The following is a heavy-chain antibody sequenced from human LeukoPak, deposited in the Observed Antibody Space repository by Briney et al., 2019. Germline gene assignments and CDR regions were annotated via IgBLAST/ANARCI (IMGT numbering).Heavy chain of an antibody. V-gene: IGHV3-64*01. D-gene: IGHD6-19*01. CDR2: ISSNGGNT. CDR3: ARRDTSGYFSDY. Sequence: PGGSRRLSCAASGFSFSTYAMSWVRQAPGKGLEYVAAISSNGGNTYYPNSMKGRFTISRDNSKNTLYLQMGSLRVEVMAVYYCARRDTSGYFSDYWGQGTLVTVSS. CDR1: GFSFSTYA. J-gene: IGHJ4*02.